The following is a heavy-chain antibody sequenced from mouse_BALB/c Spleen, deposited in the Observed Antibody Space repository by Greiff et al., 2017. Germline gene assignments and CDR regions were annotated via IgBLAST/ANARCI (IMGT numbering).Heavy chain of an antibody. CDR2: ISYSGST. D-gene: IGHD1-1*01. CDR1: GYSITSDYA. J-gene: IGHJ4*01. CDR3: ARLIGYGGMDY. V-gene: IGHV3-2*02. Sequence: EVKLQESGPGLVKPSQSLSLTCTVTGYSITSDYAWNWIRQFPGNKLEWMGYISYSGSTSYNPSLKSRISITRDTSKNQFFLQLNSVTTEDTATYYCARLIGYGGMDYWGQGTSVTVSS.